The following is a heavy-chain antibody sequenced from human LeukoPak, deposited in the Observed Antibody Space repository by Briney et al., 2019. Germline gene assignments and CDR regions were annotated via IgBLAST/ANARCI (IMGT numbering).Heavy chain of an antibody. J-gene: IGHJ6*03. CDR2: INHSGST. V-gene: IGHV4-34*01. Sequence: PSETLSLTCAVYGGSFSGYYWSWIRQPPGKGLEWIGEINHSGSTNYNPSLKSRVTISVDTSKNQFSLKLSSVTAADTAVYYCARGAIVGATVFYYYYMDVWGKGTTVTVSS. CDR1: GGSFSGYY. D-gene: IGHD1-26*01. CDR3: ARGAIVGATVFYYYYMDV.